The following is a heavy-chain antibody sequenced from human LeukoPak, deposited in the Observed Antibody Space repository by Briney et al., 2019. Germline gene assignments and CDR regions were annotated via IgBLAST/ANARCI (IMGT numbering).Heavy chain of an antibody. D-gene: IGHD3-10*01. CDR2: ISWNSGSI. CDR3: AKDSNPYYGSGSYYSVRKPYYFDY. CDR1: GFTFDDYA. J-gene: IGHJ4*02. V-gene: IGHV3-9*01. Sequence: GGSLGLSCAASGFTFDDYAMHWVRQAPGKGLEWVSGISWNSGSIGYADSVKGRFTISRDNAKNSLYLQMNSLRAEDTALYYCAKDSNPYYGSGSYYSVRKPYYFDYWGQGTLVTVSS.